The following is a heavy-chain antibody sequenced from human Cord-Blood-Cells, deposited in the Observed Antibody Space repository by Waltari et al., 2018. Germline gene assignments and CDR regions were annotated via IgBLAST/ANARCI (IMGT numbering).Heavy chain of an antibody. Sequence: QVQLQQWGAGLLKPSETLSLTCAVYGVSLSGYSCRRFRQPPGKGLEWIGEINHSGSTNYNPSLKSRVTISVDTSKNQFSLKLSSVTAADTAVYYCARVYYDYVYGMDVWGQGTTVTVSS. D-gene: IGHD3-16*01. CDR2: INHSGST. V-gene: IGHV4-34*01. J-gene: IGHJ6*02. CDR3: ARVYYDYVYGMDV. CDR1: GVSLSGYS.